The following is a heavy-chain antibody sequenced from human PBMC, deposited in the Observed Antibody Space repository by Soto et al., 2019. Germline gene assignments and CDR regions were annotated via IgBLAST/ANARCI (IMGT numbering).Heavy chain of an antibody. CDR2: ISAYNGNT. D-gene: IGHD3-10*01. V-gene: IGHV1-18*01. CDR1: GYTFTSYG. J-gene: IGHJ5*02. Sequence: QVQLVQSGAEVKKPGASVKVSCKASGYTFTSYGISWVRQAPGQGLEWMGWISAYNGNTNYAQKLQGRVTMTTDTSTSTAYMELRSLRSDDTAVYYCARDAVLWFGELLPEQNWFDPWGQGTLVTVSS. CDR3: ARDAVLWFGELLPEQNWFDP.